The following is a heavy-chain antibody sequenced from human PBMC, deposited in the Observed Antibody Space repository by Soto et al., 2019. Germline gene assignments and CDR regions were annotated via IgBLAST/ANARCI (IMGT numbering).Heavy chain of an antibody. CDR2: INGGDDSK. J-gene: IGHJ4*02. D-gene: IGHD2-15*01. CDR3: AKYSHWGILSPTHDH. Sequence: EVQLLESGGGLVQPGGSLRLSCAVSGFSFRSSPMSWVRRAPGKGLEWVSGINGGDDSKHYAESVRGRFTITRGNSKNTLLLQMYILRVEDSAIYFCAKYSHWGILSPTHDHWGKGTLVTVSS. V-gene: IGHV3-23*01. CDR1: GFSFRSSP.